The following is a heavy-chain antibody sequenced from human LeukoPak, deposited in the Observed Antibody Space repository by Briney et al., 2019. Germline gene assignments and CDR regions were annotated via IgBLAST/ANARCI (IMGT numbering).Heavy chain of an antibody. V-gene: IGHV4-38-2*02. D-gene: IGHD4-17*01. CDR3: AKEIYGDSTGGRFQH. CDR2: IYHSGST. Sequence: SETLSLTCTVSGYSISSGYYWGWIRQPPGKGLEWIGSIYHSGSTYYNPSLKSRVTISVDTSKNQFSLKLSSVTAADTAVYYCAKEIYGDSTGGRFQHWGQGTLVTVSS. J-gene: IGHJ1*01. CDR1: GYSISSGYY.